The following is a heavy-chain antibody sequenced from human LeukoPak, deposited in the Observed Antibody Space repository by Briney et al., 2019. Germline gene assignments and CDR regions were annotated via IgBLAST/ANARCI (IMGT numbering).Heavy chain of an antibody. J-gene: IGHJ4*02. Sequence: PGGSLRLSCAASGLTFSSYSMNWVRQAPGKGLEWVSYISSSSSTIYYADSVKGRFTISRDNAKNSLYLQMNSLRAEDTAVYYCARDVGSGGDYWGQGTLVTVSS. CDR1: GLTFSSYS. D-gene: IGHD3-3*01. CDR3: ARDVGSGGDY. CDR2: ISSSSSTI. V-gene: IGHV3-48*01.